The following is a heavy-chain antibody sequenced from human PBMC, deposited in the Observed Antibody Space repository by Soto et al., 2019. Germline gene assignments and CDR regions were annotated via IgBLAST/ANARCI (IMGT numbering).Heavy chain of an antibody. Sequence: QVQLVESGGGVVQPGRSLRLSCAASGFTFSSYGMHWVRQAPGKGLEWVAVISYDGSNKYYADSVKGRFTISRDNSKNTLYLQMNSLRAEDTAVYYCARVGGTYDFWSGYLPDNWFDPWGQGTLVTVSS. CDR1: GFTFSSYG. CDR3: ARVGGTYDFWSGYLPDNWFDP. J-gene: IGHJ5*02. V-gene: IGHV3-30*03. CDR2: ISYDGSNK. D-gene: IGHD3-3*01.